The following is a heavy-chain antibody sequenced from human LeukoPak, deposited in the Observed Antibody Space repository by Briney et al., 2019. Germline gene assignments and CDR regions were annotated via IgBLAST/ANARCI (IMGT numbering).Heavy chain of an antibody. CDR3: ARALLYGDYYYYYMDV. V-gene: IGHV1-8*03. CDR1: GYTFTSYD. Sequence: GASVKVSCKASGYTFTSYDINWVRQATGQGLEWMGWMNPNSGNTGYAQKFQGRVTITRNTSISTAYMELSSLRSEDTAVYYCARALLYGDYYYYYMDVWGKGTTVTVSS. D-gene: IGHD4-17*01. CDR2: MNPNSGNT. J-gene: IGHJ6*03.